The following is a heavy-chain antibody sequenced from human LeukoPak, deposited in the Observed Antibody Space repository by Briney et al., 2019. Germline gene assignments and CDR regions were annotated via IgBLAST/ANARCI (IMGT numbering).Heavy chain of an antibody. V-gene: IGHV3-23*01. D-gene: IGHD3-9*01. CDR1: RFTPTNYA. Sequence: GASLRLSSAPSRFTPTNYAMSWVRHAPGTGLEWVSAITGVGSGIYYADSMKSRFTTSRDNSKNTPYLQINSLRAEDTAVYYCAKRGDYDVLTGYYVSDYWGQGTLVTVSS. CDR3: AKRGDYDVLTGYYVSDY. J-gene: IGHJ4*02. CDR2: ITGVGSGI.